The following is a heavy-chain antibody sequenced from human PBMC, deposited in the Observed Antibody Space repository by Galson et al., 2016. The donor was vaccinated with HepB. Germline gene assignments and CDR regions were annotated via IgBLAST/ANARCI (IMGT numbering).Heavy chain of an antibody. D-gene: IGHD1-26*01. CDR3: ARGPLAPYSRSLDH. J-gene: IGHJ4*02. CDR2: MNTNSGITGYAQSGIT. CDR1: GYTFTSYD. V-gene: IGHV1-8*01. Sequence: SVKVSCKAAGYTFTSYDINWVRQATGQGLEWMGWMNTNSGITGYAQSGITGYAQKFQGRVTMTQDTSINTAYLELSSLRYEDTAVYYCARGPLAPYSRSLDHWGQGTLVTVSS.